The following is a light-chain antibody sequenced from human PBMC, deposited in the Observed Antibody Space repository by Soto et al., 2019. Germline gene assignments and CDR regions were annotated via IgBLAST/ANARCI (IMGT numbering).Light chain of an antibody. CDR2: GAS. CDR1: QSVSSN. Sequence: EIVLTQSPATLPVSPGERATLSCRASQSVSSNLAWYQQKPGQAPRLLIYGASTSATSIPARFSGSGSATEFTLTFSSLQSEDFAVYFYQQYNHWPPITFGQGTRLELK. J-gene: IGKJ5*01. V-gene: IGKV3-15*01. CDR3: QQYNHWPPIT.